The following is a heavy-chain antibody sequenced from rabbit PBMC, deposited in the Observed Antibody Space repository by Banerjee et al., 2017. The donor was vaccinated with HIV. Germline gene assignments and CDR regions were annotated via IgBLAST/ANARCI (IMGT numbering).Heavy chain of an antibody. J-gene: IGHJ4*01. CDR3: AREVYTSSSGLRL. D-gene: IGHD1-1*01. CDR1: GFDFSSNA. CDR2: ISTGSGST. Sequence: QEQLKETGGGLVQPGGSLTLTCKASGFDFSSNAMCWVRQAPGKGLEWIGCISTGSGSTYYASWVKGRFTISRSTSLNTVTLQMTSLTAADTATYFCAREVYTSSSGLRLWGQGTLVTVS. V-gene: IGHV1S47*01.